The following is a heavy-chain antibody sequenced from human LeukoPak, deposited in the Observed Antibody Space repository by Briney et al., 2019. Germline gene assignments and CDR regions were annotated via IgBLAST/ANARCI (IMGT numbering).Heavy chain of an antibody. D-gene: IGHD6-13*01. Sequence: GGSLRLSCAASGFTFSDHYMDWVRQAPGKGLEWVGRTRNKANSYTTEYAASVKGRFTISRDDSKNSLYLQMNSLKTEDTAVYYCAREGIAAVSDAFDIWGQGTMVTVSS. V-gene: IGHV3-72*01. J-gene: IGHJ3*02. CDR3: AREGIAAVSDAFDI. CDR2: TRNKANSYTT. CDR1: GFTFSDHY.